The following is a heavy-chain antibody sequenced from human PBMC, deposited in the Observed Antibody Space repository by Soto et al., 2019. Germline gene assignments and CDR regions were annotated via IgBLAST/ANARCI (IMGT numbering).Heavy chain of an antibody. D-gene: IGHD2-15*01. CDR2: INYSGST. CDR3: ARAVRCSGGSCYSPYYFDY. CDR1: GGSISSGDYY. V-gene: IGHV4-30-4*01. J-gene: IGHJ4*02. Sequence: QVQLQESGPGLVKPSQTLSLTCTVSGGSISSGDYYWSWIRQPPGKGLEWIGYINYSGSTYYNPSLKSRVTISVDTSKNQFSLKLSSVTAADTAVYYCARAVRCSGGSCYSPYYFDYWGQGTLVTVSS.